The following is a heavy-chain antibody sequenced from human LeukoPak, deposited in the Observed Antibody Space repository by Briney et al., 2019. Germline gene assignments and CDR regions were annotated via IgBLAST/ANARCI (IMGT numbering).Heavy chain of an antibody. CDR3: ARDRTAAAGWFDP. V-gene: IGHV4-34*01. J-gene: IGHJ5*02. CDR1: GGSFSGYY. CDR2: INHSGST. Sequence: SETLSLTCAVYGGSFSGYYWSWIRQPLGKGLEWIGEINHSGSTNYNPSLKSRVTISVDTSKNQFSLKLSSVTAADTAVYYCARDRTAAAGWFDPWGQGTLVTVSS. D-gene: IGHD6-13*01.